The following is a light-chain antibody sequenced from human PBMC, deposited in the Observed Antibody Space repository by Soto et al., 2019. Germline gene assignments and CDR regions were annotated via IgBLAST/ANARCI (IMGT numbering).Light chain of an antibody. J-gene: IGKJ1*01. CDR3: QQYDSGPQT. V-gene: IGKV3-15*01. Sequence: EIVMTQSPATLSVSPGERGTLSCRASQSVSTNLAWYQQRPGQAPRLLIYGVSTRATGIPARFSGSGSGTEFTLTINSLQSEDFAVYYCQQYDSGPQTFGHGTKVEIK. CDR1: QSVSTN. CDR2: GVS.